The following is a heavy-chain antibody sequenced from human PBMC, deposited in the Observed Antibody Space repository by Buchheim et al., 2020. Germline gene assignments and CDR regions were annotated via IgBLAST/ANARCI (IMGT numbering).Heavy chain of an antibody. CDR1: GFTFSSYS. D-gene: IGHD3-10*01. CDR3: AFYYYGSGSYYHLDY. Sequence: EVQLVESGGGLVQPGGSLRLSCAASGFTFSSYSMNWVRQAAGKGLEWLSYISESSTNIYYADSVKGRFTLSRANAKNSLFLQMNSLRVEDTAVYYCAFYYYGSGSYYHLDYWGQGTL. V-gene: IGHV3-48*01. J-gene: IGHJ4*02. CDR2: ISESSTNI.